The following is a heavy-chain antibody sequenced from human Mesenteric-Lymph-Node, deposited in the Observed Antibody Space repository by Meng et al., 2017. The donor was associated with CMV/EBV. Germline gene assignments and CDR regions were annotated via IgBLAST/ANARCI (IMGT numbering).Heavy chain of an antibody. D-gene: IGHD3-22*01. CDR2: INYSGTT. CDR3: ARGRHYYDSRGYYYAVDY. Sequence: SLSGYYWSWIRQPPGKGLEWIGEINYSGTTNYNPSLKSRVTISVDTSKNQFSLKLTSMTAADTAVYYCARGRHYYDSRGYYYAVDYWGQGTLVTVSS. V-gene: IGHV4-34*01. J-gene: IGHJ4*02. CDR1: SLSGYY.